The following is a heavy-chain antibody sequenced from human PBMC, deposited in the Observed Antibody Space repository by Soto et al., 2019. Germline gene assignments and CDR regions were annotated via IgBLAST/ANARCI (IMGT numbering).Heavy chain of an antibody. Sequence: QVQLVQSGAEVKKPGSSVKVSCKASGGTFSSYAISWVRQAPGQGLEWMGGIIPIFGTANYAQKFQGRVTITADESTSTADMELSSLRSEDTAVYYCASVSGYSYGPQFDYWGQGTLVTVSS. CDR3: ASVSGYSYGPQFDY. D-gene: IGHD5-18*01. CDR1: GGTFSSYA. J-gene: IGHJ4*02. CDR2: IIPIFGTA. V-gene: IGHV1-69*01.